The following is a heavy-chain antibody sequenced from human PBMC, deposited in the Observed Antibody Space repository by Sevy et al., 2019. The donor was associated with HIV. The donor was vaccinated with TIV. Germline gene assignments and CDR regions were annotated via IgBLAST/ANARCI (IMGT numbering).Heavy chain of an antibody. CDR2: INPNSGGT. D-gene: IGHD3-10*01. Sequence: ASVKVSCKASGYTFTGYYMYWVRQAPGQGLEWMGRINPNSGGTNYAQKFQGRVTMTRDTSISTAYMELSRLRSDDTAVYYCASSTGFGELLIAPYYFDYWGQGTLVTVSS. J-gene: IGHJ4*02. CDR1: GYTFTGYY. V-gene: IGHV1-2*06. CDR3: ASSTGFGELLIAPYYFDY.